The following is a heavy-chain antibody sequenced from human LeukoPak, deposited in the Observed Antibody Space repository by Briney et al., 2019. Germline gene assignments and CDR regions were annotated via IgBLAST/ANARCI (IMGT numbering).Heavy chain of an antibody. V-gene: IGHV3-30*04. D-gene: IGHD6-19*01. CDR3: ARDGNLWLVGGSLDY. CDR2: ISYDERNK. Sequence: GRSLRLSCAASGFTFSTYAMHWVRQAPGKGLEWVAVISYDERNKYYADPVKGRFTISRDNSKNTLYLQMNSLRDEDTAVYYCARDGNLWLVGGSLDYWGQGTLVTVSS. CDR1: GFTFSTYA. J-gene: IGHJ4*02.